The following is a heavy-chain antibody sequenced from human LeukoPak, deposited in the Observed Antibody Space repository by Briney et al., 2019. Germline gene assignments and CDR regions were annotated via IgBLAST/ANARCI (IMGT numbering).Heavy chain of an antibody. CDR3: ARANFLYCSSSTCLFDY. CDR1: GYTFTDYY. CDR2: INPNDSDT. Sequence: ASVKVSCKASGYTFTDYYMHWVRQAPGQGFEWMGWINPNDSDTNYAQKFQGRVTMTRDTSISTAHMEVSRLRSDDTAVYYCARANFLYCSSSTCLFDYWGQGTLVTVSS. J-gene: IGHJ4*02. V-gene: IGHV1-2*02. D-gene: IGHD2-2*01.